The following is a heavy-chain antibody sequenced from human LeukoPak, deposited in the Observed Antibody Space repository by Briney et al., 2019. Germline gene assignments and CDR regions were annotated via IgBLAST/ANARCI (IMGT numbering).Heavy chain of an antibody. CDR1: GGTFSSYA. D-gene: IGHD3-10*01. Sequence: ASVKVSCKVSGGTFSSYAISWVRQAPGQGLEWMGGIIPIFGSANCAQKFQGRITITADRSTSTAYLELSGLRSEDTAMYYCARHDYGSGDWFDPWGQGTLVTVSS. CDR3: ARHDYGSGDWFDP. J-gene: IGHJ5*02. V-gene: IGHV1-69*06. CDR2: IIPIFGSA.